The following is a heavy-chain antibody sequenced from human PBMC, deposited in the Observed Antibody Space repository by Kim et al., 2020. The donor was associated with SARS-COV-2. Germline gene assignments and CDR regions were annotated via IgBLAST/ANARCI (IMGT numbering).Heavy chain of an antibody. D-gene: IGHD5-12*01. J-gene: IGHJ2*01. Sequence: SVKVSCKLSGGTFGSYTFNWVRQVPGQGLEWLGGIIPFFGTANYAQDFHGRITFTADKSTNTAFLDLSSLRSEDTAIYFCARDGHGFNYWYFDVWGRGTLVTVS. CDR3: ARDGHGFNYWYFDV. CDR1: GGTFGSYT. CDR2: IIPFFGTA. V-gene: IGHV1-69*06.